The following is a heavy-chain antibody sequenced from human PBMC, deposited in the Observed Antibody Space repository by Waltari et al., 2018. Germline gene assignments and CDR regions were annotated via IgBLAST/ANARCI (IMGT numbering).Heavy chain of an antibody. CDR1: GFTFSSYA. V-gene: IGHV3-30-3*01. CDR3: ARDGLGGHFDY. Sequence: QVQLVESGGGVVQPGRSLRLSCAASGFTFSSYAMHWVRQAPGKGLEWVAVISDDGSNKYYADAVKGRFTISRDNSKNTLYLQMNSLRAEDTAVYYCARDGLGGHFDYWGQGTLVTVSS. J-gene: IGHJ4*02. D-gene: IGHD7-27*01. CDR2: ISDDGSNK.